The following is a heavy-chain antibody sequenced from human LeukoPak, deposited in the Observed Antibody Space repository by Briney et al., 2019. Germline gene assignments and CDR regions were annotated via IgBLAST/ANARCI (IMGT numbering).Heavy chain of an antibody. CDR3: ARDISGWYSGGYFRMDV. V-gene: IGHV3-30*03. D-gene: IGHD6-19*01. Sequence: GGSLRLSCAASGFTFSSYGMHWVRQAPGKGLEGVAVISYDGSNKYYADSVKGRFTISRDNSKNTLYLQMNSLRAEDTAVYYCARDISGWYSGGYFRMDVWGQGTTVTVSS. J-gene: IGHJ6*02. CDR1: GFTFSSYG. CDR2: ISYDGSNK.